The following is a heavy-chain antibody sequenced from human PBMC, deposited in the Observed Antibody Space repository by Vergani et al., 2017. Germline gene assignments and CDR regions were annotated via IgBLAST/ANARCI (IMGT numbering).Heavy chain of an antibody. Sequence: EVNLVESGGGLVQPGGSLKLSCAASGFTFSGSAMHWVRQASGKGLEWVGRIRSKANSYATAYAASVKGRFTISRDDSKNTAYLQMNSLKTEDTAVYYCTRPANYYGSGSYYPMDYMDVWGKGTTVTVSS. J-gene: IGHJ6*03. CDR3: TRPANYYGSGSYYPMDYMDV. CDR1: GFTFSGSA. V-gene: IGHV3-73*01. CDR2: IRSKANSYAT. D-gene: IGHD3-10*01.